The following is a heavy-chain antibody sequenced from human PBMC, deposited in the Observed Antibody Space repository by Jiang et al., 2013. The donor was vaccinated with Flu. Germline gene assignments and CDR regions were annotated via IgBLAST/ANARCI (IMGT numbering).Heavy chain of an antibody. D-gene: IGHD5-24*01. Sequence: GAEVKKPGASVKVSCKASGYTFTGYYMHWVRQAPGQGLEWMGWINPNSGGTNYAQKFQGRVTMTRDTSISTAYMELSRLRSDDTAVYYCARTCRDGYNCHYYYGMDVWGQGTTVTVSS. J-gene: IGHJ6*02. V-gene: IGHV1-2*02. CDR2: INPNSGGT. CDR3: ARTCRDGYNCHYYYGMDV. CDR1: GYTFTGYY.